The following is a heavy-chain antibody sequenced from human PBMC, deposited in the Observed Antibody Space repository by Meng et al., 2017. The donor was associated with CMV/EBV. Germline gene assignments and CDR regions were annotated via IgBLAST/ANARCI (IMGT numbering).Heavy chain of an antibody. D-gene: IGHD3-9*01. V-gene: IGHV3-23*01. J-gene: IGHJ6*02. CDR1: GFTFSSYA. CDR2: ISGSGGST. CDR3: AKGNYDILTDYYYYYGMDV. Sequence: GGSLRLSCAASGFTFSSYAMSWVRQAPGKGLERVSAISGSGGSTYYADSVKGRFTISRDNSKNTLYLQMNSLRAEDTAVYYCAKGNYDILTDYYYYYGMDVWGQGTTVTVSS.